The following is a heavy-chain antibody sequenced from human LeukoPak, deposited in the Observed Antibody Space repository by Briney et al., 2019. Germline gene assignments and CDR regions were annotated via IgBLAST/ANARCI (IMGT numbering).Heavy chain of an antibody. D-gene: IGHD3-22*01. J-gene: IGHJ3*01. CDR2: MSPHNGGR. CDR1: GYVFVSYG. V-gene: IGHV1-18*01. Sequence: GSSVKVSCKASGYVFVSYGISWVRQAPGQGLEWMAWMSPHNGGRKFAERIQDRVTLNTDTSTNTAFMDLRSLRSDDTAIYYCARDRGYRPDTFDVWGQGTTVIVSS. CDR3: ARDRGYRPDTFDV.